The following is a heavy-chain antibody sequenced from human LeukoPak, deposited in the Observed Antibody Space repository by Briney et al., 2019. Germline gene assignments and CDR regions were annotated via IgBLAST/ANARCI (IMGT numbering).Heavy chain of an antibody. CDR3: ARDYRYSSGWYYAFDI. CDR1: GFTFSDYY. CDR2: ISSSGSTI. Sequence: GGSLRLSCAASGFTFSDYYMSWIRQAPGKGLEWVSYISSSGSTIYDADSVKGRFTISRDNAKNSLYLQMNSLRAEDTAVYYCARDYRYSSGWYYAFDIWGQGTMVTVSS. V-gene: IGHV3-11*04. J-gene: IGHJ3*02. D-gene: IGHD6-19*01.